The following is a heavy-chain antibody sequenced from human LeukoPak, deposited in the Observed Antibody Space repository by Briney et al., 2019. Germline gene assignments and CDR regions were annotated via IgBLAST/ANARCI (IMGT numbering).Heavy chain of an antibody. Sequence: GGSLRLSCAASGFTFSSYAMTWVRQAPGKGLEWVSTISGSGANTYYADSVKGRFTISRDNSKNTLYLQMNSLRAEDTAVYYCARDPYYYGSGSYYLGYWGQGTLVTVSS. CDR3: ARDPYYYGSGSYYLGY. CDR1: GFTFSSYA. D-gene: IGHD3-10*01. J-gene: IGHJ4*02. V-gene: IGHV3-23*01. CDR2: ISGSGANT.